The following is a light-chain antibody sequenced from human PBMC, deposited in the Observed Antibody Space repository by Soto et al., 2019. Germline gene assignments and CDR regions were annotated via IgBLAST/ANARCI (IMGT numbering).Light chain of an antibody. CDR3: QQYGTSPWT. Sequence: EIVLTQSPGTLSLFPGERATLSCRATQSVNSDYLAWYQQKPGQAPRLLIYIASRRATGIPDRFSGSGSGTDFTHTINRLETEDFAVYYCQQYGTSPWTFGQGTKVEIK. CDR1: QSVNSDY. CDR2: IAS. J-gene: IGKJ1*01. V-gene: IGKV3-20*01.